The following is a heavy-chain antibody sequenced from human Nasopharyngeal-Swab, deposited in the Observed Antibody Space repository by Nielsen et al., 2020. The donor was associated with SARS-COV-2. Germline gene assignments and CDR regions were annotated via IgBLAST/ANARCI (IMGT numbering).Heavy chain of an antibody. Sequence: WIRQPPGKGLEWVSVIYSGGSTYYADSVKGRFTISRDNSKNTLYLQMNSLRAEDTAVYYCARGECSSTSCYPYYYGMDVWGQGTTVTVSS. D-gene: IGHD2-2*01. J-gene: IGHJ6*02. CDR3: ARGECSSTSCYPYYYGMDV. CDR2: IYSGGST. V-gene: IGHV3-53*01.